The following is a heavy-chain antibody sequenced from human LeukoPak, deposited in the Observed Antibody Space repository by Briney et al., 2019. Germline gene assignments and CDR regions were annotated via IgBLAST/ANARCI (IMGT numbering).Heavy chain of an antibody. Sequence: GESLKISCKGSGYSFTSYWIGWVRQMPGKGLEWMGIIYPGDSDTSYSPSFQGQVTISADKSISTAYLQWSSLKASDTAMYYCARMIYDYVWGSYRYTPFDYWGQGTLVTVSS. CDR2: IYPGDSDT. V-gene: IGHV5-51*01. J-gene: IGHJ4*02. D-gene: IGHD3-16*02. CDR1: GYSFTSYW. CDR3: ARMIYDYVWGSYRYTPFDY.